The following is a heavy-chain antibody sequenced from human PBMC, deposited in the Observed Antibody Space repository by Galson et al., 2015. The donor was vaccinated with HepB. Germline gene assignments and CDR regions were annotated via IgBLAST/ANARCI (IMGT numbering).Heavy chain of an antibody. Sequence: SVKVSCKASGGTFSSYAISWVRQAPGQGLEWMGGIIPIFGTANYAQKFQGRVTITADESTSTAYMELSSLRSEDTAVYYCARDRVEMATSGVAFDIWGQGTMVTVSS. V-gene: IGHV1-69*13. J-gene: IGHJ3*02. D-gene: IGHD5-24*01. CDR1: GGTFSSYA. CDR3: ARDRVEMATSGVAFDI. CDR2: IIPIFGTA.